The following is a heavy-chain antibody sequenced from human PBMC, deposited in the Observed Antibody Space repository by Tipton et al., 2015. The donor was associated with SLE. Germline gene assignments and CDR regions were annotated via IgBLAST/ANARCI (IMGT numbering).Heavy chain of an antibody. CDR1: GFTVSSTY. D-gene: IGHD2-2*01. CDR3: ATPDPIYCSSSSCPSGFDY. CDR2: IYRDGST. J-gene: IGHJ4*02. V-gene: IGHV3-66*02. Sequence: QLVQSGGGLVQPGGSLRLSCAASGFTVSSTYMSWVRQAPGKGLEWVSVIYRDGSTHYADSVRGRFTISRDNSKNTLYLQMNSLRPEDTAVYYCATPDPIYCSSSSCPSGFDYWGQGTLVTVSS.